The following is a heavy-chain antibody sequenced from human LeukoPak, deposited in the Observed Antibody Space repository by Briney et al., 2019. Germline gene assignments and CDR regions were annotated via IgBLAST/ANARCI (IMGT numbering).Heavy chain of an antibody. CDR1: GYTFTGYF. CDR3: TSGASIRHSDWLLGGYFDY. D-gene: IGHD3-9*01. CDR2: INPISGGT. Sequence: ASVKVSCKASGYTFTGYFLHSVRQAPGQGREWMGWINPISGGTNYVQKLQGRVTMTRDTSVSTAYMELSRLRSNGTAVDYSTSGASIRHSDWLLGGYFDYWGQGTLATVSS. V-gene: IGHV1-2*02. J-gene: IGHJ4*02.